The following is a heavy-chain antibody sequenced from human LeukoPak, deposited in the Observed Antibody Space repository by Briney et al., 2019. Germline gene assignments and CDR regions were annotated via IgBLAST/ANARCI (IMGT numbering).Heavy chain of an antibody. V-gene: IGHV1-69*04. D-gene: IGHD2-2*01. CDR1: GGTFSSYA. CDR3: AVPAAGSYYFDY. Sequence: GASVKVSCKASGGTFSSYAISWVRQAPGQGLEWMGRIIPILGIANYAQKFQGRVTITADKSTSTAYMELSSLRSEDTAVYYCAVPAAGSYYFDYWGQGTLVTVSS. J-gene: IGHJ4*02. CDR2: IIPILGIA.